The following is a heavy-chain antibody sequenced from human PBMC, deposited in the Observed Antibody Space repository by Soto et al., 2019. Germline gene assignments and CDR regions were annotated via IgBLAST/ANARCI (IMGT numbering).Heavy chain of an antibody. CDR3: ARGRHCSGGSCYSGWFDP. CDR1: GFTVSSYH. V-gene: IGHV3-48*02. J-gene: IGHJ5*02. Sequence: GGSLRLSCAASGFTVSSYHMSWVRQAPGKGLEWVSYISSSSSTIYYADSVKGRFTISRDNAKNSLYLQMNSLRDEDTAVYYCARGRHCSGGSCYSGWFDPWGQGTLVTVSS. CDR2: ISSSSSTI. D-gene: IGHD2-15*01.